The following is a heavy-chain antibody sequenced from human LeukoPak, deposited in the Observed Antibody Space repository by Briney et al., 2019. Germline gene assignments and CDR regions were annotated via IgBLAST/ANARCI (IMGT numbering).Heavy chain of an antibody. J-gene: IGHJ4*02. CDR2: IYTSGST. Sequence: SETLSLTCTVSGGSISSYYWSWIRQPAGKGLEWIGRIYTSGSTNYNPSLKSRVTISLDTSKNQFSLELSPVTAADTAVYFCARGCGSGSYFVYWGQGTLVPVSS. V-gene: IGHV4-4*07. CDR3: ARGCGSGSYFVY. CDR1: GGSISSYY. D-gene: IGHD3-10*01.